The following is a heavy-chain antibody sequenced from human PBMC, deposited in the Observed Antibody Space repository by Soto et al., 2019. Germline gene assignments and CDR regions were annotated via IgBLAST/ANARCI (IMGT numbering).Heavy chain of an antibody. Sequence: GESLKISCKGSGYSFTSYWIGWVRQMPGKGLEWMGIIYPGDSDTRYSPYFQGQVTISADKSISTAYLQWSSLKASDTAMYYCARSITMVRGVPIYMDVWGKGTSVTVSS. CDR2: IYPGDSDT. V-gene: IGHV5-51*01. CDR1: GYSFTSYW. CDR3: ARSITMVRGVPIYMDV. D-gene: IGHD3-10*01. J-gene: IGHJ6*03.